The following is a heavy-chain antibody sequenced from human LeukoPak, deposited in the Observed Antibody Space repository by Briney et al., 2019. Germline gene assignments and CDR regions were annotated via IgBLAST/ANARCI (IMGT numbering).Heavy chain of an antibody. CDR1: GFTSSSYA. CDR3: AREKSGYYYGMDV. Sequence: GGSLRLSCAASGFTSSSYAMHWVRQAPGKGLEWVAVISYDGSNKYYADSVKGRFTISRDNSKNTLYLQMNSLRAEDTAVYYCAREKSGYYYGMDVWGQGTTVTVSS. CDR2: ISYDGSNK. D-gene: IGHD3-10*01. J-gene: IGHJ6*02. V-gene: IGHV3-30-3*01.